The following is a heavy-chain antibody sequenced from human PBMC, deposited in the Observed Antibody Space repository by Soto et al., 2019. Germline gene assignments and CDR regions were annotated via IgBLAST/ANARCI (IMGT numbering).Heavy chain of an antibody. CDR3: AGSGYYQNRGMDV. CDR2: IYHSGST. V-gene: IGHV4-30-2*01. Sequence: QLQLQESGSGLVKPSQTLSLTCAVSGGSISSGGYSWSWIRPPPGKGLEWIGYIYHSGSTYYNPSLRSRGTISVDRSKNQFSLKLGSGTAADTAGYYGAGSGYYQNRGMDVWGKGTTVTVSS. CDR1: GGSISSGGYS. J-gene: IGHJ6*04. D-gene: IGHD3-22*01.